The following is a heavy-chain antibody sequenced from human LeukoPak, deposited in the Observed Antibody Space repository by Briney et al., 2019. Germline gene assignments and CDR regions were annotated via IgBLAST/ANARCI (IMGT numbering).Heavy chain of an antibody. CDR3: ARPRYSSSWVPFDY. CDR1: GGTFTSYA. J-gene: IGHJ4*02. Sequence: SVKVSCKASGGTFTSYAISWERQAPGQGLEWMGGIIPIVGTANYAQKFQGRVTITTDESTSTAYIVLSRLRSEDTGVYYCARPRYSSSWVPFDYWGQGTLVTVSS. CDR2: IIPIVGTA. V-gene: IGHV1-69*05. D-gene: IGHD6-13*01.